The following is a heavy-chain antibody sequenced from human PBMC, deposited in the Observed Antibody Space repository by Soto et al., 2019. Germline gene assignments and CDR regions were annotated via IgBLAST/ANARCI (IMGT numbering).Heavy chain of an antibody. Sequence: LRLSCAASGFTFSSYAMSWVRQAPGKGLEWVSAISGSGGSTYYADSVKGRFTIARDNSKNTLYLQMNSLRAEDTAVYYCANPRFWSGYYTVRDYYGMDVWGQGXTVTVPS. CDR2: ISGSGGST. J-gene: IGHJ6*02. CDR3: ANPRFWSGYYTVRDYYGMDV. CDR1: GFTFSSYA. V-gene: IGHV3-23*01. D-gene: IGHD3-3*01.